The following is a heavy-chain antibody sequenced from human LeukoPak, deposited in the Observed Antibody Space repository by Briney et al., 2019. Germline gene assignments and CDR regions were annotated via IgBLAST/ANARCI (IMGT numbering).Heavy chain of an antibody. CDR2: ISGSDGST. D-gene: IGHD3-10*01. V-gene: IGHV3-23*01. Sequence: GGSLRLSCAVSGFTFSSYAMTWVRQAPGKGLEWVSSISGSDGSTYYADSVKGRFTISRDNSKNTLYLQMNSLRAEDTAVYYCAYMRGLYYGIDYWGQGTLVTVSS. CDR3: AYMRGLYYGIDY. J-gene: IGHJ4*02. CDR1: GFTFSSYA.